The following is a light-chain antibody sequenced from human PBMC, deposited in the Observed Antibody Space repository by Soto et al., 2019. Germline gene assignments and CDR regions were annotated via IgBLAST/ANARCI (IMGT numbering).Light chain of an antibody. CDR3: QQYGTSST. Sequence: EIVLTQSPGTLSLSPGERATLSCRASQSVRSSYLAWYQQKPRQAPRLLIYGASNRATGIPDRFSGSGSGTDFTLTISRLEPEDFAVYYWQQYGTSSTFRGGTTVEIK. J-gene: IGKJ4*01. V-gene: IGKV3-20*01. CDR1: QSVRSSY. CDR2: GAS.